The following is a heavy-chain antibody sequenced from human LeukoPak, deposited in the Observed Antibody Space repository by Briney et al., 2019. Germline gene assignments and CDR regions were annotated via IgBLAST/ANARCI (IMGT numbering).Heavy chain of an antibody. CDR1: GGSFSGYY. J-gene: IGHJ4*02. Sequence: SETLSLTCAVYGGSFSGYYWSWIRQPPGKGLEWIGEINHSGSTNYNPSLKSRVTISVDTSKNQFSLKLSSVTAADTAVYYCARVADTAMDFDYWGQGTLVTVSS. CDR3: ARVADTAMDFDY. D-gene: IGHD5-18*01. CDR2: INHSGST. V-gene: IGHV4-34*01.